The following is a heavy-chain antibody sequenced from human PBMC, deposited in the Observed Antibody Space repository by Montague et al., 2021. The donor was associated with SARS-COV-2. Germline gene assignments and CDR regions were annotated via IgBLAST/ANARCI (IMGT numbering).Heavy chain of an antibody. D-gene: IGHD5-12*01. CDR1: GFSISSGFY. J-gene: IGHJ4*02. CDR3: ARRGYTGSDYFDY. Sequence: SETLSLTCSVSGFSISSGFYWAWIRRSPGKGPEWIGTVYHSGYTHYNPSLKGRVTVSIDTSKNQFSLTVTPVTAADTAVYFCARRGYTGSDYFDYWGQGTLVTVSS. V-gene: IGHV4-38-2*01. CDR2: VYHSGYT.